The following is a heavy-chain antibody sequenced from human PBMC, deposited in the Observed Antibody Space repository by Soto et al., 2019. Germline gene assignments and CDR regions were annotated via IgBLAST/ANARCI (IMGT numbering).Heavy chain of an antibody. CDR3: ARDRHAPYGDSRRDGMDV. CDR2: IWYDGSNK. V-gene: IGHV3-33*01. J-gene: IGHJ6*02. Sequence: GGSLRLSCAASGFTFSSYGMHWVRQAPGKGLEWVAVIWYDGSNKYYADSVKGRFTISRDNSKNTLYLQMNSLRAEDTAVYYCARDRHAPYGDSRRDGMDVWGQGTTVTVSS. CDR1: GFTFSSYG. D-gene: IGHD4-17*01.